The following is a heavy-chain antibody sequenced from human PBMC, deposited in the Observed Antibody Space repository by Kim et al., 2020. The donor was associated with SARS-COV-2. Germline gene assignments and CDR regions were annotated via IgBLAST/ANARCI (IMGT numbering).Heavy chain of an antibody. D-gene: IGHD6-13*01. J-gene: IGHJ6*02. Sequence: GGSLRLSCAASGFPFSDVWMSWVRQAPGHGLEWVGRIKRKTDGDTTDYAAPVKGRFTVSRDDSKTTLYLQMNSLKIEDTGVYYCTTLISASGRGVWGQGTTVTVSS. CDR2: IKRKTDGDTT. V-gene: IGHV3-15*01. CDR1: GFPFSDVW. CDR3: TTLISASGRGV.